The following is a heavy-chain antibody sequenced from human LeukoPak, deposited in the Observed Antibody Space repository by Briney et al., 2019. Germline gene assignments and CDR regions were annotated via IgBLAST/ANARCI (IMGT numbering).Heavy chain of an antibody. CDR1: RFSFSNSW. J-gene: IGHJ4*02. CDR3: AKRPVIDPKSITGTKWTLDY. D-gene: IGHD1-7*01. Sequence: GGSLRLSCAASRFSFSNSWMHWVRQTPGKGLEWVSSIRGDGGDTTYADSVKGRFTISRDNSKNTLYLQMNSLRVEDTAVYYCAKRPVIDPKSITGTKWTLDYWGQGTLVTVSS. CDR2: IRGDGGDT. V-gene: IGHV3-74*01.